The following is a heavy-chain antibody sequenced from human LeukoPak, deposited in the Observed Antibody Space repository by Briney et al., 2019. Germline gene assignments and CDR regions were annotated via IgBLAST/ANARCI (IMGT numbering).Heavy chain of an antibody. J-gene: IGHJ4*02. CDR1: GFTFSSYW. V-gene: IGHV3-7*01. D-gene: IGHD3-10*01. Sequence: GGSLRLSCAASGFTFSSYWMSWVRQAPGKGLEWVANIKQDGSEKYYVDSVKGRFTISRDNAKNSLYLQMNSLRAEDTAVYYCARDGEGSGSYYWPMIDYWGQGTLVTVSS. CDR2: IKQDGSEK. CDR3: ARDGEGSGSYYWPMIDY.